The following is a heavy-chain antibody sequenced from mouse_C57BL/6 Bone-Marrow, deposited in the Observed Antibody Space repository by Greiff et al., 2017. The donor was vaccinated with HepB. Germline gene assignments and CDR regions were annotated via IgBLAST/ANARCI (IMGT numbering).Heavy chain of an antibody. CDR3: ARGYYGSRYAMDY. Sequence: VQLQESGAELVRPGTSVKVSCKASGYAFTNYLIEWVKQRPGQGLEWIGVINPGSGGTNYNEKFKGKATLTADKSSSTAYMQLSSLTSEDSAVYFCARGYYGSRYAMDYWGQGTSVTVSS. J-gene: IGHJ4*01. CDR2: INPGSGGT. D-gene: IGHD1-1*01. V-gene: IGHV1-54*01. CDR1: GYAFTNYL.